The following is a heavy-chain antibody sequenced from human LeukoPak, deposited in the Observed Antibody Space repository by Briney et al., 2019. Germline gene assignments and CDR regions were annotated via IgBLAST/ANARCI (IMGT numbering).Heavy chain of an antibody. CDR1: VGSISSSSYY. V-gene: IGHV4-39*07. Sequence: SETLSLTCAVPVGSISSSSYYWGWVRQPPGKGLEWLGSIYYSGRTYYNPSLKSRVTISVDTSKNQFSLKRSSVTAADTAVYYCARVRTNYVWGSYRQNGLSVGYFDYWGQGTLVTVSS. CDR3: ARVRTNYVWGSYRQNGLSVGYFDY. CDR2: IYYSGRT. J-gene: IGHJ4*02. D-gene: IGHD3-16*02.